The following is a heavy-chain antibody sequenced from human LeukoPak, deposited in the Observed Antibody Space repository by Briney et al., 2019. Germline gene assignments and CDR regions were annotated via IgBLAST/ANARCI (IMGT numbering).Heavy chain of an antibody. V-gene: IGHV5-51*01. J-gene: IGHJ4*02. CDR1: GYNLTSHW. D-gene: IGHD2-2*01. CDR2: IYPADSDT. CDR3: ALGYCSITTCHGYFDY. Sequence: GESLQISCQGSGYNLTSHWSGWVRQMPGKGLEWMGIIYPADSDTRYSPSFQGQVTISADKSISTAYLQWSSLKASDTAMYYCALGYCSITTCHGYFDYWGQGTLVTVSS.